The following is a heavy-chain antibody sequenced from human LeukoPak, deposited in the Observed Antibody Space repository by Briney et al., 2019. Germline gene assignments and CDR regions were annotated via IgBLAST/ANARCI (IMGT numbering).Heavy chain of an antibody. CDR3: ARSYDFWNGYHDS. J-gene: IGHJ4*02. V-gene: IGHV4-59*01. Sequence: SETLSLTCTVSGGSIRNYSWNWIRQSPGKGLEWIANIHGSGSTNYNPSLKRRVTISVDTSKNQFSLKVTSVTAADTAVYYCARSYDFWNGYHDSWGQGTRVTVSS. D-gene: IGHD3-3*01. CDR1: GGSIRNYS. CDR2: IHGSGST.